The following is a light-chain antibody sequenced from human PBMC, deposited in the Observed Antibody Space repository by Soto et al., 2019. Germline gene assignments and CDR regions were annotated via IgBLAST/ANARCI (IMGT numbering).Light chain of an antibody. Sequence: EVVLTQSPGTLSLSRGERATLSCRASQSVSSNLAWYQQKPGQAPRLLIYGASTRATGIPARFSGSGSGTEFTLTISSLQSEDFAVYYCQQYNNWPPWTFGQGTKVDI. V-gene: IGKV3-15*01. CDR3: QQYNNWPPWT. CDR1: QSVSSN. J-gene: IGKJ1*01. CDR2: GAS.